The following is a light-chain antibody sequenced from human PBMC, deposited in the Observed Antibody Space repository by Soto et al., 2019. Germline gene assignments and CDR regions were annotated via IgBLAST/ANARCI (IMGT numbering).Light chain of an antibody. CDR3: QQRSNWPPFS. V-gene: IGKV3-11*01. Sequence: EIVLTQSPATLSLSPRERATLSCRASQSVNNYLAWFQQRPGQPPKLLIYEASNRAVGVQARFSGSGSGTDSPLTISSLEPEDFALYYCQQRSNWPPFSFGQGKKLE. J-gene: IGKJ2*03. CDR2: EAS. CDR1: QSVNNY.